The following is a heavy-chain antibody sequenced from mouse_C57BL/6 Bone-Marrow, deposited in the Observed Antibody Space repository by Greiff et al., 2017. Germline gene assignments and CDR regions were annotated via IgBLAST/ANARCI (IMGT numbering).Heavy chain of an antibody. Sequence: QVQLQQPGAELVKPGASVKLSCKASGYTFTSYWMHWVKQRPGQGLEWIGMIHPNSGSTNYNEKFKSKATLTVDKSSSTAYMQLSSLTSEDSAVXDCASAFYDYFFDYWGQGTTLTVSS. CDR3: ASAFYDYFFDY. J-gene: IGHJ2*01. CDR2: IHPNSGST. D-gene: IGHD2-3*01. CDR1: GYTFTSYW. V-gene: IGHV1-64*01.